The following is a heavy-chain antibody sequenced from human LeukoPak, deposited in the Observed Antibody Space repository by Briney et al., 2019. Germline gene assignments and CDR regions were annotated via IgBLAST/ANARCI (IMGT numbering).Heavy chain of an antibody. CDR3: ATGRDPYKTGH. CDR2: ICDNGNT. Sequence: SETLSPTCTVSGGSISSYYWSWIRQPAGKGLEWIGVICDNGNTDYNPSLKSRVTISVDTSKSQFSLKLSSLAAADTAVYYCATGRDPYKTGHWGQGTLVTVSS. CDR1: GGSISSYY. D-gene: IGHD5-24*01. J-gene: IGHJ4*02. V-gene: IGHV4-59*03.